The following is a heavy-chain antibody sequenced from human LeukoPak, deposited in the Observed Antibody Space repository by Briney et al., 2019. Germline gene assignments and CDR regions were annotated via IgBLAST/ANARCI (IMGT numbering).Heavy chain of an antibody. D-gene: IGHD3-22*01. CDR2: ISGGGGGI. CDR3: AKESSGRRFDFAH. CDR1: GFTVSSYA. V-gene: IGHV3-23*01. Sequence: PGGSLRLSCAGSGFTVSSYAMSWVRQAPGKGLEWVSAISGGGGGIFYADPVKGRFTSSRDNSKNTLYLQMNSLRAEDTAVYYCAKESSGRRFDFAHWGQGTLVTVSS. J-gene: IGHJ4*02.